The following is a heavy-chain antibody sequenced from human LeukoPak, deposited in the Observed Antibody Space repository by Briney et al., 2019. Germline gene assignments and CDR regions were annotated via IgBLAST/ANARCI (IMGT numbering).Heavy chain of an antibody. D-gene: IGHD6-19*01. CDR2: LSFDESS. Sequence: AGTSLRLSCATSGINFGASIMHWIRQAPRKGLEWVAGLSFDESSYYGGSVEGRFIISGDNSKRTLYLQMNRLKVEDTALYYCAREGHSSGFAPAFDTWGQGTMVTVSS. CDR1: GINFGASI. J-gene: IGHJ3*02. V-gene: IGHV3-30*04. CDR3: AREGHSSGFAPAFDT.